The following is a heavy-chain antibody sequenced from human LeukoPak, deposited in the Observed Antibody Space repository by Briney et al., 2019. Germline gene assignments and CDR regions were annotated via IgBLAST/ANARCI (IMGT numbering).Heavy chain of an antibody. V-gene: IGHV3-23*01. CDR1: GFTFSSYA. J-gene: IGHJ4*02. CDR3: AKGRGYCTGGSCYSDY. Sequence: GGSLRLSCTASGFTFSSYAMSWVRQAPGKGLEWVSTISGSDGSTYYADSVKGRFTISRDNSKNTLYLQMNSLRVEDTAVYYCAKGRGYCTGGSCYSDYWGQGTLVTVSS. CDR2: ISGSDGST. D-gene: IGHD2-15*01.